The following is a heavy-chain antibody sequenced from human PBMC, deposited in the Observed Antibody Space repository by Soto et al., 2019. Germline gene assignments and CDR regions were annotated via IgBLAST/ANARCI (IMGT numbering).Heavy chain of an antibody. D-gene: IGHD5-18*01. Sequence: GGSLRLSCAASGFTFSSYAMSWVRQAPGKGLEWVSGISGGGGSTYYADSVKGRFTISRDNSRNTLYLQMNSLRADDTAVYYCAKDQATAMVTAFDYWGQGTLVTVSS. CDR2: ISGGGGST. J-gene: IGHJ4*02. CDR1: GFTFSSYA. V-gene: IGHV3-23*01. CDR3: AKDQATAMVTAFDY.